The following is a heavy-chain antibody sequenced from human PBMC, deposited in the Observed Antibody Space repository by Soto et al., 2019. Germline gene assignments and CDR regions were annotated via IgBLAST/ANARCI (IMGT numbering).Heavy chain of an antibody. V-gene: IGHV4-39*01. CDR3: ARLFFKLGVDRPRLSYFDY. J-gene: IGHJ4*02. CDR1: GASVASSHYF. Sequence: SETLSLTCTVSGASVASSHYFWGWIRQPPGKGLEWVGSVYYGGNTYYSPSLKTPVTVSVDTSKSQFSLKLTSVTAADTAVYFCARLFFKLGVDRPRLSYFDYWGPGISVTVSS. CDR2: VYYGGNT. D-gene: IGHD6-13*01.